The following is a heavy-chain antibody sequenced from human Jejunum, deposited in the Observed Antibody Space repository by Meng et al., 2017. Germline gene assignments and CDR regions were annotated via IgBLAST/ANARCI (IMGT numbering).Heavy chain of an antibody. CDR1: GGSISGYF. Sequence: QVQLQQGGAGLLKPSETLSLTGACYGGSISGYFWSWIRQAPGEGLEWVGEFTRGGTTNYNPSLKSRVTISADTSKNQFSLTLSSVSAADTAVYYCARHEVDFDNWGQGTLVTVSS. V-gene: IGHV4-34*02. D-gene: IGHD1-26*01. J-gene: IGHJ4*02. CDR3: ARHEVDFDN. CDR2: FTRGGTT.